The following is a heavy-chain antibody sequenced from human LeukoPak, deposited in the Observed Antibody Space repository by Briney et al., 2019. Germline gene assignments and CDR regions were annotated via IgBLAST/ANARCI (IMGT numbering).Heavy chain of an antibody. D-gene: IGHD1-14*01. CDR3: ARGNREVDV. J-gene: IGHJ6*04. V-gene: IGHV4-59*01. Sequence: SETLSLTCTVSGGSISSYYWNWIRQPPGKGLEWIGYMSYSGTTNYNPSLKSRVTISVDTSKNQFSLKLSSVTAADTAVYYCARGNREVDVWGKGTTVTVSS. CDR2: MSYSGTT. CDR1: GGSISSYY.